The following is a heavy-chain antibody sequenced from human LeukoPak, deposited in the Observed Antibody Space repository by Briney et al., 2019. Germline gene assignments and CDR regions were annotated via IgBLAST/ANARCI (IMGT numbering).Heavy chain of an antibody. Sequence: ASVKVSCKTPGYSFNIYEINWVRQATGQGLEWMGWVNPNSGDTDYQGRLTMTRNTSISTAYMELSGLRLEDTAVYYCSRGPRFDPWGQGTQVTVSS. CDR1: GYSFNIYE. CDR3: SRGPRFDP. V-gene: IGHV1-8*01. CDR2: VNPNSGDT. J-gene: IGHJ5*02.